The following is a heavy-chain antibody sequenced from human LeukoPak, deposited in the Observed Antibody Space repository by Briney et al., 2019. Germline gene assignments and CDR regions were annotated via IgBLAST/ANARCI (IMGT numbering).Heavy chain of an antibody. J-gene: IGHJ2*01. D-gene: IGHD1-26*01. CDR3: AKDGSAGWDWYFDL. V-gene: IGHV3-23*01. Sequence: GGSLRLSCAASGLTFSSYAMSWVRQAPGKGLEWVSAISGSGGSTYYADSVKGRFTISRDNSKNTLYLQMNSLRAEDTAVYYCAKDGSAGWDWYFDLWGRGTLVTVSS. CDR1: GLTFSSYA. CDR2: ISGSGGST.